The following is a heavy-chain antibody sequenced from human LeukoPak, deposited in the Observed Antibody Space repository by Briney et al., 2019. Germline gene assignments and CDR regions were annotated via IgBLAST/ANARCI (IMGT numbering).Heavy chain of an antibody. J-gene: IGHJ4*02. CDR3: AKAVIESNYYFDY. D-gene: IGHD5-24*01. Sequence: GGSLRLSCAASGFTFSSNGMHWVRQAPGKGLEWVAVISYDGSNKYYADSVKGRFTISRDNSKNTLYLQMNSLRAEDTAVYYCAKAVIESNYYFDYWGQGTLVTVSS. CDR2: ISYDGSNK. V-gene: IGHV3-30*18. CDR1: GFTFSSNG.